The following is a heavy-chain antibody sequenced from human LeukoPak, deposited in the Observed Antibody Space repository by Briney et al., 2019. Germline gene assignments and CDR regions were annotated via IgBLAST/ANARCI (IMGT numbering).Heavy chain of an antibody. CDR1: GYSISSGYY. Sequence: PSETLSLTCTVSGYSISSGYYWGWIRQPPGKGLEWIGSIYHSGSTHYNPSLKSRVTISVDTSKNTFSLKLSSVTTADTAVYYCARVSYYDSSGNFDYWGQGTLVTVSS. CDR3: ARVSYYDSSGNFDY. D-gene: IGHD3-22*01. J-gene: IGHJ4*02. V-gene: IGHV4-38-2*02. CDR2: IYHSGST.